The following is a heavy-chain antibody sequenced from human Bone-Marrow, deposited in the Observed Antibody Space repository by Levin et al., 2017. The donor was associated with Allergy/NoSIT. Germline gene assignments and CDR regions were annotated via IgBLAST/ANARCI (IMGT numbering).Heavy chain of an antibody. Sequence: SVKVSCKAFGGTLSRNALSWVRQAPGQGLEWMGGIIPMFRTPTYAQQFQGRVTITADESTSTAYMELRGLRSQDTAVYYCARDGSRKGSWPYDAFEIWGQGTMVTVSS. J-gene: IGHJ3*02. CDR2: IIPMFRTP. V-gene: IGHV1-69*13. CDR1: GGTLSRNA. CDR3: ARDGSRKGSWPYDAFEI. D-gene: IGHD6-13*01.